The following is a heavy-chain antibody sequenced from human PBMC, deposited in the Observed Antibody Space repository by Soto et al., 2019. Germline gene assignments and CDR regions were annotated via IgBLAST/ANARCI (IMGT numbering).Heavy chain of an antibody. D-gene: IGHD3-10*01. CDR2: IYYSGST. J-gene: IGHJ4*01. Sequence: SETLSLTCTVSGGSISSGDYYWSWIRQPPGKGLEWIGYIYYSGSTYYNPSLKSRVTISVDTSKNQFSLKLSSVTAADTAVYYCARSATGFRFDYWGHGTLVTVSS. CDR3: ARSATGFRFDY. V-gene: IGHV4-30-4*01. CDR1: GGSISSGDYY.